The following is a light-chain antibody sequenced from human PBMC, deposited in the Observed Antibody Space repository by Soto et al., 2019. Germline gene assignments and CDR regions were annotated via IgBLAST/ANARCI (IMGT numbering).Light chain of an antibody. J-gene: IGLJ2*01. CDR2: EVS. CDR1: SSDVGGYNY. Sequence: QSALTQPPSASGSPGQSVTISCTGTSSDVGGYNYVSWYQQHPGKVPKLMIYEVSKRPSGVPDSFSGSKSGNTASLTVSGLQAEDEADYYCISYAGSNNLVFGRGTQLTVL. V-gene: IGLV2-8*01. CDR3: ISYAGSNNLV.